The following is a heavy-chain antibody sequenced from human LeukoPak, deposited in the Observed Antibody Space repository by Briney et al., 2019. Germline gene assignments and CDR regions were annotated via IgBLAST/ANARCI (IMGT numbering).Heavy chain of an antibody. CDR2: IKSNTDGGTT. CDR1: GFTFSNAW. D-gene: IGHD3-10*01. V-gene: IGHV3-15*01. J-gene: IGHJ4*02. Sequence: GGSLRLSCAASGFTFSNAWMSWVRQAPGKGLEWVGRIKSNTDGGTTDYAAPVKGRFTISRDDSKNTLYLQMNSLRAEDTAVYYCAKEADLWFGELSLDYWGQGTLVTVSS. CDR3: AKEADLWFGELSLDY.